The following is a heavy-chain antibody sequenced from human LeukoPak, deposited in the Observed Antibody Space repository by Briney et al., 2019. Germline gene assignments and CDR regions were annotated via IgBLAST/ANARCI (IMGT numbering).Heavy chain of an antibody. D-gene: IGHD3-10*02. CDR1: GYSISSGYY. J-gene: IGHJ4*02. CDR3: ARGVCSDY. Sequence: SETLSLTCTVSGYSISSGYYWGWIRQPPGKGLEWIGSIYHSGSTYYSPSLKSRVTISVDTSKNQFSLKLSSVTAADTAVYYCARGVCSDYWGQGTLVTVSS. V-gene: IGHV4-38-2*02. CDR2: IYHSGST.